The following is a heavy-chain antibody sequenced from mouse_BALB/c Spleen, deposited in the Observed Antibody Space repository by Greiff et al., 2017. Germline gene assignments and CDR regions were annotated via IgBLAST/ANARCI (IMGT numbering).Heavy chain of an antibody. D-gene: IGHD2-4*01. CDR1: GYSITSDYA. CDR2: ISYSGST. V-gene: IGHV3-2*02. J-gene: IGHJ2*01. CDR3: AIYYDYDDGFY. Sequence: VQLKESGPGLVKPSQSLSLTCTVTGYSITSDYAWNWIRQFPGNKLEWMGYISYSGSTSYNPSLKSRISITRDTSKNQFFLQLNSVTTEDTATYYCAIYYDYDDGFYWGQGTTLTVSS.